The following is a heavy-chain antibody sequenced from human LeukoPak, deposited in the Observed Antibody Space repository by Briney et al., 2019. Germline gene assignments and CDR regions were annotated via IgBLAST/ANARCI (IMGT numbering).Heavy chain of an antibody. V-gene: IGHV3-21*01. CDR2: ISSSSSYI. J-gene: IGHJ6*02. CDR1: GFTFSSYS. CDR3: ARGSSGYYVYGMDV. D-gene: IGHD3-22*01. Sequence: GGSLRLSCAASGFTFSSYSMNWVRQAPGKGLEWVSSISSSSSYIYYADSVKGRFTTSRDNAKNSLYLQMNSLRAEDTAVYYCARGSSGYYVYGMDVWGQGTTVTVSS.